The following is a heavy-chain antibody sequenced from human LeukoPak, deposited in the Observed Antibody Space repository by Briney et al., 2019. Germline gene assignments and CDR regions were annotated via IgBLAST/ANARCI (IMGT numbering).Heavy chain of an antibody. CDR1: GYTFTSYY. CDR3: ARERGYNDAFDI. Sequence: ASVKVSCKASGYTFTSYYMHWVRQAPGQGLEGMGIINPSGGSTSYAQEFQGRVTMTRDTSTSTVYMELSSLRSEDTAVYYCARERGYNDAFDIWGQGTMVTVSS. J-gene: IGHJ3*02. D-gene: IGHD5-18*01. V-gene: IGHV1-46*01. CDR2: INPSGGST.